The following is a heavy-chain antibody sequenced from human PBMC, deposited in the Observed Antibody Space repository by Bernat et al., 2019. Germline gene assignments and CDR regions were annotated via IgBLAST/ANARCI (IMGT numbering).Heavy chain of an antibody. J-gene: IGHJ2*01. D-gene: IGHD2/OR15-2a*01. CDR3: SRHINSLIEGYFDL. CDR1: GFTFSSYG. V-gene: IGHV3-33*01. Sequence: QVQLVESGGGVVQPGRSLRLSCAASGFTFSSYGMHWVRQAPGKGLEWVAVIYHDASNKYYSDFVKGRFTISRDDSKNTLYLQMNSLRPEDTAVYSCSRHINSLIEGYFDLCGPGTLVTVSS. CDR2: IYHDASNK.